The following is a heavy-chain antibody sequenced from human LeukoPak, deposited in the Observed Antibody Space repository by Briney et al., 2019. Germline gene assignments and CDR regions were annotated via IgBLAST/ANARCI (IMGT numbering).Heavy chain of an antibody. CDR1: GYSISSGYY. J-gene: IGHJ3*02. CDR2: IYHSGST. Sequence: SETLSLTCTVSGYSISSGYYWGWIRQPPGKGLEWIGSIYHSGSTYYNPSPKSRVTISVDTSKNQFSLKLSSVTAADTAVYYCAGTVGALDAFDIWGQGTMVTVSS. V-gene: IGHV4-38-2*02. CDR3: AGTVGALDAFDI. D-gene: IGHD1-26*01.